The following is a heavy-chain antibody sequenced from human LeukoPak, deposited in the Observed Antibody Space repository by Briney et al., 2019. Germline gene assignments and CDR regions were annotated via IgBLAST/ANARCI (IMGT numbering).Heavy chain of an antibody. CDR3: ARIAVAARLDY. D-gene: IGHD6-19*01. CDR2: IYHSGST. J-gene: IGHJ4*02. V-gene: IGHV4-38-2*01. CDR1: GYSISSGYY. Sequence: SETLSLTCAVSGYSISSGYYWGWIRQPPGKGLEWIGSIYHSGSTYYNPSLKSRVTISVDTSKNRFSLKLNSVTAADTAVYYCARIAVAARLDYWGQGTLVTVSS.